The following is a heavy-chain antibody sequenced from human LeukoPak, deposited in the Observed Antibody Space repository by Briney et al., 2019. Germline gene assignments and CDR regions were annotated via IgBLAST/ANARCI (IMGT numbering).Heavy chain of an antibody. D-gene: IGHD1-26*01. V-gene: IGHV4-59*01. J-gene: IGHJ3*02. CDR1: GGSISSYY. CDR3: ASHSYSGSYYAFDI. CDR2: IYYSGST. Sequence: SETLSLTCTVSGGSISSYYWSWIRQPPGKGLEWIGHIYYSGSTNYNPSLKSRVTISVDTSKNQFSLKLSSVTAADTAVYYCASHSYSGSYYAFDIWGQGTMVTVSS.